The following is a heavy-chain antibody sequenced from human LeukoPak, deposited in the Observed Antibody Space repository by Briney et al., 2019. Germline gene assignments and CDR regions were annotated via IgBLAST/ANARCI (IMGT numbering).Heavy chain of an antibody. CDR1: GGTFSSYT. V-gene: IGHV1-69*13. D-gene: IGHD5-18*01. CDR3: ARDPWLWLSDI. CDR2: IIPIFGTA. J-gene: IGHJ3*02. Sequence: SVNVSCKASGGTFSSYTISWVRQAPGQGLEWMGGIIPIFGTANYAQKFQGRVTITADESTSTAYMELSSLRSEDTAVYYCARDPWLWLSDIWGQGTMVTVSS.